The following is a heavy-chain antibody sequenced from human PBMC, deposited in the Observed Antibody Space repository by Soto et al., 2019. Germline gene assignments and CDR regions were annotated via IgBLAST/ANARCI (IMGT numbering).Heavy chain of an antibody. D-gene: IGHD3-22*01. Sequence: QVQLVQSGAEVKKPGSSVKVSCKASGGTFSSYAISWVRQAPGQGLEWMGGIIPIFGTANYAQKFQGRVTITADESTSTASMELSSLRSEDTAVYYCARPRGSSGYYPTEWYSYYYGMDVWGQGTTVTVSS. CDR2: IIPIFGTA. CDR1: GGTFSSYA. CDR3: ARPRGSSGYYPTEWYSYYYGMDV. J-gene: IGHJ6*02. V-gene: IGHV1-69*01.